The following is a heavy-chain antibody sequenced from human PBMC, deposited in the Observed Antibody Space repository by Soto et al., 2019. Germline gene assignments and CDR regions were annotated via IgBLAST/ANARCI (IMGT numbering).Heavy chain of an antibody. D-gene: IGHD5-18*01. CDR2: IYYSGST. CDR3: ALRRGYSYGYNY. V-gene: IGHV4-61*01. J-gene: IGHJ4*02. CDR1: GGSVSSGSYY. Sequence: QVQLQESGPGLVKPSETLSLTCTVSGGSVSSGSYYWSWIRQPPGKGLEWIGYIYYSGSTNYNPSLKRRLTLAVDTSQNPFSLSLSAVTAADTAVYSCALRRGYSYGYNYWGQGTLVTVCS.